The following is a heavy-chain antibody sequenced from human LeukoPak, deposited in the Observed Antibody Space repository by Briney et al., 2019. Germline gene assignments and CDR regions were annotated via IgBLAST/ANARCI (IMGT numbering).Heavy chain of an antibody. J-gene: IGHJ2*01. CDR2: IIPIFGTA. Sequence: SVKVSCKASGGTFSSYAISWVRQAPGQGLEWMGGIIPIFGTANYAQKFQGRVTITADESTSTAYMGLSSLRSEDTAVYYCASPYYDSSGYYWYFDLWGRGTLVTVSS. D-gene: IGHD3-22*01. CDR3: ASPYYDSSGYYWYFDL. V-gene: IGHV1-69*13. CDR1: GGTFSSYA.